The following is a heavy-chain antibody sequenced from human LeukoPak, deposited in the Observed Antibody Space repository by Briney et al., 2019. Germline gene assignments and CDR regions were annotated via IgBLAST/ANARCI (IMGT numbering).Heavy chain of an antibody. CDR1: GYTFTSYG. D-gene: IGHD3-22*01. CDR2: ISAYNGNT. CDR3: AKGPFDYYDSSGYDSYFDY. J-gene: IGHJ4*02. V-gene: IGHV1-18*01. Sequence: ASVKVSCKASGYTFTSYGISWVRQAPGQGLEWMGWISAYNGNTNYAQKLQGRVTMTTDTSTSTAYMELRSLRSDDTAVYYCAKGPFDYYDSSGYDSYFDYWGQGTLVTVSS.